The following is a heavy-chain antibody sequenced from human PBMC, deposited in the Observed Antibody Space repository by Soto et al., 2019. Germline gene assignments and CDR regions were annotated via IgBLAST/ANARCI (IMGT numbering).Heavy chain of an antibody. CDR2: IYYSGST. CDR1: GGSISSSSYY. Sequence: QLQLQESGPGLVKPSETLSLTCTVSGGSISSSSYYWGWIRQPPGKGLEWIGSIYYSGSTYYNPSLKSRFTISVDTSKIQSSLKLSSVTAADTAVYYCASVRRGGYDSLRYYYGMDVWGQGTTVTVSS. J-gene: IGHJ6*02. D-gene: IGHD5-12*01. CDR3: ASVRRGGYDSLRYYYGMDV. V-gene: IGHV4-39*01.